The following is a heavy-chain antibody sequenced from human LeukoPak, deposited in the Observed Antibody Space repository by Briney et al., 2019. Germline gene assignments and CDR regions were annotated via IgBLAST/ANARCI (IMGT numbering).Heavy chain of an antibody. CDR1: GGSISSYY. V-gene: IGHV4-59*08. Sequence: KPPETLSLTCTVSGGSISSYYWSWIRQPPGKGLEWIGYIYYSGSTNYNPSLKSRVTISVDTSKNQFSLKLSSVTAADTAVYYCARGTSGHIDYWGQGTLVTVSS. D-gene: IGHD1-1*01. J-gene: IGHJ4*02. CDR3: ARGTSGHIDY. CDR2: IYYSGST.